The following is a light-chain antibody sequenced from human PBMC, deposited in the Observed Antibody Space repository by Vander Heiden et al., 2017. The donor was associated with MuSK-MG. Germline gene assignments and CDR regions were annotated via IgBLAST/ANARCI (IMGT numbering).Light chain of an antibody. CDR1: QSISRW. V-gene: IGKV1-5*01. CDR2: DAS. CDR3: QQEESVYAART. J-gene: IGKJ2*02. Sequence: IQMTQSPSTLSASVGDRVTITCRASQSISRWLAWYQQKRGKSPRLLIYDASRLESGVQSRFSGSGYGTEVTLTISARQPEDFAAYYCQQEESVYAARTFGQGTKMEIK.